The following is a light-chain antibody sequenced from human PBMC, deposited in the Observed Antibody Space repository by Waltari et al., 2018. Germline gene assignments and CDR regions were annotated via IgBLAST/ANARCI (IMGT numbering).Light chain of an antibody. Sequence: EIVLTQSPATLSLSPGERAVLSCRASQSFNNYLAWYHRKPGQAPRLLIDDASTRATGIAARFSGSGSGTDFTLTISSLEPEDSAVYYCQERSDWRGLTFGPGTKVDIK. CDR3: QERSDWRGLT. CDR2: DAS. J-gene: IGKJ3*01. CDR1: QSFNNY. V-gene: IGKV3-11*01.